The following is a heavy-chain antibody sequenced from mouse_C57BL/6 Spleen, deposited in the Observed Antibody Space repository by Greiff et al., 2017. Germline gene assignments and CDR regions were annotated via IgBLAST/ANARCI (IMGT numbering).Heavy chain of an antibody. CDR1: GYAFSSSW. V-gene: IGHV1-82*01. CDR2: IYPGDGDT. Sequence: QVQLQQSGPELVKPGASVKISCKASGYAFSSSWMNWVKQRPGKGLEWIGRIYPGDGDTNYNGKFKGKATLTADKSSSTAYMQLSSLTSEDSAVYFCARALPTYYFDYWGQGTTLTVSS. D-gene: IGHD5-5*01. J-gene: IGHJ2*01. CDR3: ARALPTYYFDY.